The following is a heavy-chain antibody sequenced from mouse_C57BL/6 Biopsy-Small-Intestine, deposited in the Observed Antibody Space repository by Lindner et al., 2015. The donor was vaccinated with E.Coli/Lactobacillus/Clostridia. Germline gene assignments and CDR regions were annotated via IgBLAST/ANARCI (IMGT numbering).Heavy chain of an antibody. Sequence: SVKVSCKASGGTFSSYAFSWVRQAPGQGLEWMGGIIPSFGAPNCAQKFQGRVTITADESTSTAYMELSSLGSEDTAVYYCARVSGSGRYYFDYWGQGTLVTVSS. CDR2: IIPSFGAP. CDR3: ARVSGSGRYYFDY. CDR1: GGTFSSYA. V-gene: IGHV1-81*01. J-gene: IGHJ2*01. D-gene: IGHD1-3*01.